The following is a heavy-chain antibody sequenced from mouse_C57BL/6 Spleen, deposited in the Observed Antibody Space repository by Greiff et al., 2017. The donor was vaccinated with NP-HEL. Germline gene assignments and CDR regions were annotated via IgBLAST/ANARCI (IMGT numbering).Heavy chain of an antibody. D-gene: IGHD1-1*01. CDR1: GYSFTGYY. CDR3: ARHLYGSSYGFAY. Sequence: EVQLQQSGPELVKPGASVKISCKASGYSFTGYYMNWVKQSPEKSLEWIGEINPSTGGTTYNQKFKAKATLTVDKSSSTAYMQLKSLTSEDSAVYYCARHLYGSSYGFAYWGQGTLVTVSA. CDR2: INPSTGGT. V-gene: IGHV1-42*01. J-gene: IGHJ3*01.